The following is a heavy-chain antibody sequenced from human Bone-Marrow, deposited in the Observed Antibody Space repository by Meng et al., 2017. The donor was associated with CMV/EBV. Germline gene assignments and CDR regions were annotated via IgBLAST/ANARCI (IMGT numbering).Heavy chain of an antibody. CDR3: ARKLPGQNGMDV. Sequence: GGSLRLSCAASGFTFTTYWMHWVRQAPGKGLVWVSRINGDGTSTIYADSVKGRFTVSRDNAKNTLYLQMNSLRVEDTAVYYCARKLPGQNGMDVWGQGTMVTVSS. D-gene: IGHD4-23*01. V-gene: IGHV3-74*01. CDR2: INGDGTST. CDR1: GFTFTTYW. J-gene: IGHJ6*02.